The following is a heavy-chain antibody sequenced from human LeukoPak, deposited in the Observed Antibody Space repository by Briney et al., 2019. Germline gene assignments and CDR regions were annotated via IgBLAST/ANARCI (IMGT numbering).Heavy chain of an antibody. CDR1: GLTFSNYE. D-gene: IGHD7-27*01. CDR3: ARGRWGSL. Sequence: PGGSLRPSCAASGLTFSNYEMSWVRQAPGKGLEWISYISNSGSFIYDADSVKGRFTISRDNAKNSLYLQMNTLRAEDTAIYYCARGRWGSLWGQGTMVTVSS. J-gene: IGHJ3*01. V-gene: IGHV3-48*03. CDR2: ISNSGSFI.